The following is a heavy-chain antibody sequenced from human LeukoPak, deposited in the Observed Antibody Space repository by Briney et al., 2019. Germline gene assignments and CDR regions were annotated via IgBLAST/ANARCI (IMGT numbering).Heavy chain of an antibody. CDR3: ASSLSGSPYYFDY. CDR2: INHSGST. CDR1: GGSFSGYY. D-gene: IGHD1-26*01. J-gene: IGHJ4*02. Sequence: SETLSLTCAVYGGSFSGYYWSWIRQPPGKGLEWIGEINHSGSTNYNPSLKSRVTISVDTSKNQFPLKLSSVTAADTAVYYCASSLSGSPYYFDYWGQGTLVTVSS. V-gene: IGHV4-34*01.